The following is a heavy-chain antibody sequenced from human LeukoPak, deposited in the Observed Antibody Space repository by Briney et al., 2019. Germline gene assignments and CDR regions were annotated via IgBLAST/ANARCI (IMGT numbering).Heavy chain of an antibody. D-gene: IGHD2-15*01. Sequence: GGSLRLSCAASGSTFSSYGMHWVRQAPGKGLEWVAVISYDGSNKYYADSVKGRFTISRDNSKNTLYLQMNSLRAEDTAVYYCAKKDDLDYWGQGTLVTVSS. CDR2: ISYDGSNK. J-gene: IGHJ4*02. CDR1: GSTFSSYG. V-gene: IGHV3-30*18. CDR3: AKKDDLDY.